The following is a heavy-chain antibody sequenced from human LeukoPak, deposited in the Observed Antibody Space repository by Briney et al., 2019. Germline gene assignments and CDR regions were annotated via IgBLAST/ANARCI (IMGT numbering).Heavy chain of an antibody. CDR3: ASGAKSYSSSSRQYFQH. V-gene: IGHV4-30-2*02. CDR2: VYHSGRT. Sequence: SQTLSLTCAVSGGSISSGDYSWSWIRQPPGKGLQWIGYVYHSGRTFYNPSLKSRVTISVDTSKNQFSLKLSSVTAADTAVYYCASGAKSYSSSSRQYFQHWGQGTLVTVSS. D-gene: IGHD6-6*01. CDR1: GGSISSGDYS. J-gene: IGHJ1*01.